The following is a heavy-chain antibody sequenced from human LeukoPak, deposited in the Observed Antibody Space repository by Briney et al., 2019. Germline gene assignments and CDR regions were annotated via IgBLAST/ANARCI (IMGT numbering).Heavy chain of an antibody. CDR1: GGSISSSSYY. D-gene: IGHD6-13*01. Sequence: PSETLSLTCTVSGGSISSSSYYWGWIRQPPGKGLEWIGEIDHSGSTNYNPSLKSRVTISVDTSKNQFSLKLSSVTAADTAVYYCASQTLHSSSWESGWYFDLWGRGTLVTVSS. CDR2: IDHSGST. V-gene: IGHV4-39*07. CDR3: ASQTLHSSSWESGWYFDL. J-gene: IGHJ2*01.